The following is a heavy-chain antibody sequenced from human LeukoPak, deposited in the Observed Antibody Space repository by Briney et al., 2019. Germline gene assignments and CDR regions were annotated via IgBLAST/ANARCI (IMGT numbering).Heavy chain of an antibody. Sequence: GGSLRLSCAGSGFTFSSYAMSWVRQAPGKGLEWVANIRHDGSDKKYVDSVKGRFTISRDNSKNTLYLQMDSLRAEDTAVYYCARDRAWNYFDYWGQGTLVTVSS. D-gene: IGHD3-3*01. V-gene: IGHV3-7*01. CDR3: ARDRAWNYFDY. J-gene: IGHJ4*02. CDR2: IRHDGSDK. CDR1: GFTFSSYA.